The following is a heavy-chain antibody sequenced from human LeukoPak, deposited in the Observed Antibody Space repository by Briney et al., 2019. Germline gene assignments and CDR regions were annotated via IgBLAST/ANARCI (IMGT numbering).Heavy chain of an antibody. J-gene: IGHJ4*02. V-gene: IGHV3-11*01. Sequence: GGSLRLSCAASGFTFSDYYMSWIRQAPGKGLEGVSYISSSGSTIYYADSVKGRFTISRDNAKNSLYLQMNSLRAEDTAVYYCARDGRDYGDPHPFDYWGQGTLVTVSS. CDR1: GFTFSDYY. D-gene: IGHD4-17*01. CDR2: ISSSGSTI. CDR3: ARDGRDYGDPHPFDY.